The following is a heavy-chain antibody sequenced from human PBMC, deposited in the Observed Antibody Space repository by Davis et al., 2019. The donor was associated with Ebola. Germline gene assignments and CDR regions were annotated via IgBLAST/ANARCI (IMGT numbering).Heavy chain of an antibody. CDR3: AKDISPHIGVIVTQVDY. CDR1: GFTFSESW. J-gene: IGHJ4*02. CDR2: MLHDGSEK. Sequence: GESLKISCAASGFTFSESWMAWVRQAPGKGLEWLANMLHDGSEKYSAGPVKGRFTISRDNARNSFYLQMNSLRVEDTAVYYCAKDISPHIGVIVTQVDYWGQGTLVTVSS. D-gene: IGHD3-10*01. V-gene: IGHV3-7*03.